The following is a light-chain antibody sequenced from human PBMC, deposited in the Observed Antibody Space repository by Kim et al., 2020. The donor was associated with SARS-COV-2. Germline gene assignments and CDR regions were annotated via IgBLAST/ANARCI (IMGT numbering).Light chain of an antibody. Sequence: ASVRDRVTITCRASQTINIYLNWYQQRPGKAPNRLIHSASSLQSGVPSRFSGSGSGTGFTLTISRLQPEDVATYYCQQAYGTPPTFGPGTKVDIK. CDR2: SAS. V-gene: IGKV1-39*01. CDR3: QQAYGTPPT. CDR1: QTINIY. J-gene: IGKJ3*01.